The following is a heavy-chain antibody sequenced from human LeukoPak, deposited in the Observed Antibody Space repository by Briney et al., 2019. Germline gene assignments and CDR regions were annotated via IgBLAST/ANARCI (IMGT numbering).Heavy chain of an antibody. V-gene: IGHV4-4*09. Sequence: SETLSLTCTVSGGSISSYYWSWIRQPPGKGLEWIGYIYTSGSTNYNPSLKSRVTISVDTSKNQFSLKLSSVTAADTAVYYCARRDSGSSSYLDYWGPGTLVTVSS. CDR3: ARRDSGSSSYLDY. D-gene: IGHD1-26*01. CDR1: GGSISSYY. CDR2: IYTSGST. J-gene: IGHJ4*02.